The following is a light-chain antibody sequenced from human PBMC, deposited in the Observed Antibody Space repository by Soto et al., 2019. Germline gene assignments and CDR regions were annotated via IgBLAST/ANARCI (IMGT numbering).Light chain of an antibody. CDR2: AAS. V-gene: IGKV1D-12*01. CDR1: QAISTW. Sequence: DIQMTQAPSSVSASVGDRVTITCRASQAISTWLAWYQQKPGKAPKLLIYAASNLQTGVPSRFSGSGSGTDFTLTISSLQPEDFATYYCQQANSFPRTFGQGTKVEIK. CDR3: QQANSFPRT. J-gene: IGKJ1*01.